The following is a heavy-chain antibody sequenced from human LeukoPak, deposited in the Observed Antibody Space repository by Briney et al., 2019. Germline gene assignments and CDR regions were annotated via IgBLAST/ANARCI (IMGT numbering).Heavy chain of an antibody. CDR1: GGSFSGYY. D-gene: IGHD3-16*01. CDR3: ARKAFGGGRRTYYFDY. J-gene: IGHJ4*02. V-gene: IGHV4-34*01. Sequence: PSETLSLTCAVYGGSFSGYYWSWIRQPPGKGLEWIGEINHSGSTNYNPSLKSRVTISVDTSKNQFSLKLSSVTAADTAVYYCARKAFGGGRRTYYFDYWGQGTLVTVSS. CDR2: INHSGST.